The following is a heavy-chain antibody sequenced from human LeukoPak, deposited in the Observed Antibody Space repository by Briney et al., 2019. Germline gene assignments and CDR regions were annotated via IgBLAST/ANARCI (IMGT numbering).Heavy chain of an antibody. CDR1: GFTFSSYG. V-gene: IGHV3-23*01. CDR2: ISGSGGST. D-gene: IGHD3-10*01. J-gene: IGHJ6*03. CDR3: AKGVRGVINYYYYYMDV. Sequence: GGSLRLSCAASGFTFSSYGMSWVRQAPGKGLEWVSAISGSGGSTYYADSVKGRFTISRDNSKNTLYLQMNSLRAEDTAVHYCAKGVRGVINYYYYYMDVWGKGTTVTVSS.